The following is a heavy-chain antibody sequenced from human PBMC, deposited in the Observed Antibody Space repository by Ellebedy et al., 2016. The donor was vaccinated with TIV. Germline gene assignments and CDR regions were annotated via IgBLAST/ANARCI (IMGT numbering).Heavy chain of an antibody. CDR1: GFTFSTYT. CDR3: AKDLGFYGSGSHY. V-gene: IGHV3-30*18. D-gene: IGHD3-10*01. Sequence: GESLKISCAASGFTFSTYTMNWVRQAPGKGLEWVAFMSYDGRNKYYGDSVKGRFTISRDNSNNTLYLQMNSLRTEDTALYYCAKDLGFYGSGSHYWGQGTLVTVSS. J-gene: IGHJ4*02. CDR2: MSYDGRNK.